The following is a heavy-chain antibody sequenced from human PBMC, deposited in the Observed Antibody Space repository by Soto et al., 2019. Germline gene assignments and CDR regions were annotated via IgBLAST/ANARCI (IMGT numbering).Heavy chain of an antibody. D-gene: IGHD3-22*01. CDR2: IIPIFGTA. Sequence: QVQLVQSGAEVKKPGSSVKVSCKASGGTFSSYAISWVRQAPGQGLEWMGGIIPIFGTANYAQKFQGRGTITADESTSTAYMELSSLRSEDTAVYYCAKGDYYDSSGYYYVWSDAFDIWGQGTMVTVSS. J-gene: IGHJ3*02. CDR1: GGTFSSYA. V-gene: IGHV1-69*01. CDR3: AKGDYYDSSGYYYVWSDAFDI.